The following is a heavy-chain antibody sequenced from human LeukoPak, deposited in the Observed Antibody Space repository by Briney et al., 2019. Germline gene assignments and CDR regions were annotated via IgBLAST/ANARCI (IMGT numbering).Heavy chain of an antibody. D-gene: IGHD3-22*01. CDR2: ISGSGGST. CDR3: AKDRYSDNTGHHYENEY. Sequence: GSLRLSCAASGFTFNSYAMSWVRQAPGKGLEWVSAISGSGGSTYYADSMKGRFTISRDNSKNTLYLQMNSLRAEDTAVYYCAKDRYSDNTGHHYENEYWGQGTLVTVSS. V-gene: IGHV3-23*01. J-gene: IGHJ4*02. CDR1: GFTFNSYA.